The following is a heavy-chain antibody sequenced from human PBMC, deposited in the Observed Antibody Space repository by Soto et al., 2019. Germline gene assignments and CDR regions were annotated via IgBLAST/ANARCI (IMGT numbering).Heavy chain of an antibody. J-gene: IGHJ4*02. V-gene: IGHV1-58*02. CDR1: GFTFTSSA. CDR2: IVVGSGNT. CDR3: ERXLIFYSSGWYYFAY. Sequence: ASVKVSCKASGFTFTSSAMQWVRQARGQRLEWIGWIVVGSGNTNYAQKFQERVTITRDMSTSTAYMELSSLRSEDTAVYYCERXLIFYSSGWYYFAYWGQGTLVTVSS. D-gene: IGHD6-19*01.